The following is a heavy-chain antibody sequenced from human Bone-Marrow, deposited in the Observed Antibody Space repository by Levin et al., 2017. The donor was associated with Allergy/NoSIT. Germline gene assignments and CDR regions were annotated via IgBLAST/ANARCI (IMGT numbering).Heavy chain of an antibody. CDR2: INHSGST. J-gene: IGHJ6*02. CDR1: GGSFSGYY. V-gene: IGHV4-34*01. D-gene: IGHD2-2*01. Sequence: SQTLSLTCAVYGGSFSGYYWSWIRQPPGKGLEWIGEINHSGSTNYNPSLKSRVTISVDTSKNQFSLKLSSVTAADTAVYYCARGRRDIVVVPAAYHYYYGMDVWGQGTTVTVSS. CDR3: ARGRRDIVVVPAAYHYYYGMDV.